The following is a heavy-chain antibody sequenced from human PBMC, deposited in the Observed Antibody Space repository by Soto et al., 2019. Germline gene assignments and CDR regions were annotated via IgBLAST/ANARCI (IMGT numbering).Heavy chain of an antibody. CDR3: ARDRYCSGGSCWYFDL. D-gene: IGHD2-15*01. CDR2: ISSSSSYI. J-gene: IGHJ2*01. V-gene: IGHV3-21*01. Sequence: GGSLRLSCAASGFTFSSYSMNWVRQAPGKGLEWVSSISSSSSYIYYADSVKGRFTISRDNAKNSLYLQMNSLRAEDTAVYYCARDRYCSGGSCWYFDLWGRGTLVTVSS. CDR1: GFTFSSYS.